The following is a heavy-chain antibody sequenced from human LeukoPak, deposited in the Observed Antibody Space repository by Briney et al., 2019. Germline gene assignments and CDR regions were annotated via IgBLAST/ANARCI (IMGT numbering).Heavy chain of an antibody. CDR2: INLDGSEK. CDR3: AKSPSSWKFDD. J-gene: IGHJ4*02. CDR1: GFTFSSFY. V-gene: IGHV3-7*01. Sequence: GGSLRLSCAASGFTFSSFYMTWVRQAPGKGLEWVANINLDGSEKYYADSVKGRFTISRDNSENTLYLQMNSLRVEDTAVYSCAKSPSSWKFDDWGQGTLVTVSS. D-gene: IGHD6-13*01.